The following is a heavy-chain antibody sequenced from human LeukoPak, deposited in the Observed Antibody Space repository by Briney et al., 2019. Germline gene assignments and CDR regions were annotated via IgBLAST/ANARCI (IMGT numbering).Heavy chain of an antibody. J-gene: IGHJ4*02. D-gene: IGHD2-2*01. CDR2: IIHSGRT. CDR1: GGSFSGYY. Sequence: SETLSLTRGVYGGSFSGYYWTWVRQSPGMGLEWIGEIIHSGRTNYNPSLTSRVTISVDTSKNQFSLKLSSVTAADTAVYYCARGLGYCSSTSCSPPQRFDYWGQGTLVTVSS. V-gene: IGHV4-34*12. CDR3: ARGLGYCSSTSCSPPQRFDY.